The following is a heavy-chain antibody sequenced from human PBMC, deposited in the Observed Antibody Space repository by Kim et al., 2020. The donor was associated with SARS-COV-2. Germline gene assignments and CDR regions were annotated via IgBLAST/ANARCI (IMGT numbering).Heavy chain of an antibody. J-gene: IGHJ4*02. D-gene: IGHD3-3*01. CDR3: ARDVVTVLRFLEWSPFDY. CDR1: GFTFSSYS. V-gene: IGHV3-21*01. CDR2: ISSSSSYI. Sequence: GGSLRLSCAASGFTFSSYSMNWVRQAPGKGLEWVSSISSSSSYIYYADSVKGRFTISRDNAKNSLYLQMNSLRAEDTAVYYCARDVVTVLRFLEWSPFDYWGQGTLVTVSS.